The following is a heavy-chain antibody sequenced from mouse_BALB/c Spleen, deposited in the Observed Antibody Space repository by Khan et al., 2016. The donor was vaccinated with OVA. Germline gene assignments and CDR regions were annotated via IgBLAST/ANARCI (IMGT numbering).Heavy chain of an antibody. CDR3: ARDRIDY. V-gene: IGHV1-7*01. Sequence: QMQLEESGAELAKPGASVKMSCTASGYTFTSYWMHWIKQRPGQGLEWIGYINPTSGYTDYYQKFKDKATLTADKSSSTAYMQLSSLASDDSAVYYCARDRIDYWGQGTALTVSS. CDR1: GYTFTSYW. CDR2: INPTSGYT. J-gene: IGHJ2*01.